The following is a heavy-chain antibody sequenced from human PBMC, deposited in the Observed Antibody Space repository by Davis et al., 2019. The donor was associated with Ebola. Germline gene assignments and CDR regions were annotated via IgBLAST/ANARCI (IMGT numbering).Heavy chain of an antibody. V-gene: IGHV3-23*01. D-gene: IGHD2-15*01. CDR1: GFTFSSYA. J-gene: IGHJ4*02. Sequence: GGSLRLSCAVSGFTFSSYAMSWVRQAPGKGLEWVSGISGSGGSTYYADSVKGRFTISRDNSKNTLYLQMNSLRAEDTAVYYCAKLRVVVGANYFDYWGQGTLVTVSS. CDR2: ISGSGGST. CDR3: AKLRVVVGANYFDY.